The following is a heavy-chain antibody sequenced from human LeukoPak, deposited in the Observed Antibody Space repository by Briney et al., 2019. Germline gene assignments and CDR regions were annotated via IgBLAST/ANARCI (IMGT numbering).Heavy chain of an antibody. J-gene: IGHJ4*02. CDR3: ARTRYYYNSRIYGAPYYFDC. CDR1: GDSISSNSYS. V-gene: IGHV4-39*01. Sequence: MPSETLPLTCAVSGDSISSNSYSWGRFRQPPGKGLEWPGSIYYSGSTYYKPSLKSRVTISVYTSKNQFSLKLSSVAAADTAVYYCARTRYYYNSRIYGAPYYFDCWGQGTLVTVSS. CDR2: IYYSGST. D-gene: IGHD3-10*01.